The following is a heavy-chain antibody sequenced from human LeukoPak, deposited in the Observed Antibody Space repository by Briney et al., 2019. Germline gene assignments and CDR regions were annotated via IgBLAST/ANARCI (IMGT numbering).Heavy chain of an antibody. CDR3: ARGGLPGAFDI. J-gene: IGHJ3*02. CDR1: GFSVTNNY. D-gene: IGHD3-16*01. Sequence: GGSLRLSCAVSGFSVTNNYMSWVRQAPGKGLEWVSVFYVGGATYYADSVKGRFTISRDNAKNTVYLQMNSLRVEDTTVYYCARGGLPGAFDIWGQGTMVTVSS. CDR2: FYVGGAT. V-gene: IGHV3-53*01.